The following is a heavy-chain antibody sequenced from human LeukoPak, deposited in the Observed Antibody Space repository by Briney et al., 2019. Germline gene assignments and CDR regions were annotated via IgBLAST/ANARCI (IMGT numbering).Heavy chain of an antibody. CDR2: IYSSGSN. V-gene: IGHV4-4*07. J-gene: IGHJ4*02. D-gene: IGHD5-12*01. CDR3: AREPTSGREPTSGRPLDY. CDR1: GGSISGYF. Sequence: SETLSLTCTVSGGSISGYFWSWIRQPAGKGLEWIGCIYSSGSNNYNPSLKSRVTMSLDTSKNHLSLNLSSVTAADTAVYYCAREPTSGREPTSGRPLDYWGQGTLVTVSS.